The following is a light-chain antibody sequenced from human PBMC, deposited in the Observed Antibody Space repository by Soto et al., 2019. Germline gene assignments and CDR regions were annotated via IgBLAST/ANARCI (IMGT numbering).Light chain of an antibody. J-gene: IGLJ2*01. CDR3: QSYDSSFVV. CDR1: SGSIANNY. CDR2: ENN. V-gene: IGLV6-57*04. Sequence: NFMLTQPHSVSESPGKTVTISCTRSSGSIANNYMQWYQQRPGSAPTTVILENNQRPSGVPDRFSGSTDGSSNSASLTISGLQTEDEADFYCQSYDSSFVVFGGGTKLTVL.